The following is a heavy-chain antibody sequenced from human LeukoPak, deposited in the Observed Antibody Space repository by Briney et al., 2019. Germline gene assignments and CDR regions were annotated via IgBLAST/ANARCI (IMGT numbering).Heavy chain of an antibody. J-gene: IGHJ6*02. CDR3: ARIGDYYYYYGMDV. CDR1: GFTFSTYA. D-gene: IGHD4-17*01. V-gene: IGHV3-21*01. CDR2: ISSSSSYI. Sequence: PGGSLGLSCAASGFTFSTYAMNWVRQAPGKGLEWVSSISSSSSYIYYADSVKGRFTISRDNAKNSLYLQMNSLRAEDTAVYYCARIGDYYYYYGMDVWGQGTTVTVSS.